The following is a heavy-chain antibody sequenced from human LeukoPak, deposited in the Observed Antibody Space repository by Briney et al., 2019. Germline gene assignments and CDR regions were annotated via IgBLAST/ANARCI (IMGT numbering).Heavy chain of an antibody. J-gene: IGHJ4*02. CDR3: ARGGGAAAGTLDY. CDR1: VYTFTGYY. CDR2: INPNSGGT. D-gene: IGHD6-13*01. Sequence: ASVNVSFKASVYTFTGYYMHWVRQAPGQGLEWMGWINPNSGGTNYAQKFQGRVTMTRDTSISIAYMELSRLRSDDTAVYYCARGGGAAAGTLDYWGQGTLVTVSS. V-gene: IGHV1-2*02.